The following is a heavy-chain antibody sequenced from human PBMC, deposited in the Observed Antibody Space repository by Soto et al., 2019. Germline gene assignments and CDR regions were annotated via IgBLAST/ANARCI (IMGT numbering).Heavy chain of an antibody. V-gene: IGHV3-15*01. CDR2: IKSNTDGGTT. J-gene: IGHJ5*02. CDR3: TTRFDP. Sequence: EVQLVESGGGLVKPGGSLRLSCAASGFTFSNAWMMWVGQSPGKGLEWVGRIKSNTDGGTTDYAAPVKGRFTISRDDSKNTLYLQMSSLKTEDTAVYYCTTRFDPWGQGTLVTVSS. CDR1: GFTFSNAW.